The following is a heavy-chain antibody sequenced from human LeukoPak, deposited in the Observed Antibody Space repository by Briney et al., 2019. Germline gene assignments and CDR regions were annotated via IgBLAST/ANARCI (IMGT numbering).Heavy chain of an antibody. V-gene: IGHV4-34*01. D-gene: IGHD5-12*01. Sequence: SETLPLTCAVYGGSFSGYYWSWIRQPPGKGLEWIGSIYYSGSTYYNPSLKSRVTISVDTSKNQFSLKLSSVTAADTAVYYCARHPQGVATTSDYWGQGTLVTVSS. CDR1: GGSFSGYY. J-gene: IGHJ4*02. CDR2: IYYSGST. CDR3: ARHPQGVATTSDY.